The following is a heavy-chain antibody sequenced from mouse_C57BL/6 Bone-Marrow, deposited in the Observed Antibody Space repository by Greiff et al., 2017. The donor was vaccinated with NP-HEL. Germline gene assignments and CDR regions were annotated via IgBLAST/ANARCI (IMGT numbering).Heavy chain of an antibody. V-gene: IGHV1-72*01. CDR1: GYTFTSYW. CDR2: IDPNSGGT. CDR3: ARRYEGFYWYFDV. Sequence: VQLHQSGAELVKPGASVKLSCKASGYTFTSYWMHWVKQRPGRGLEWIGRIDPNSGGTKYNEKFKSKATLTVDKPSSTAYMQLSSLTSEDSAVYYCARRYEGFYWYFDVWGTGTTVTVSS. J-gene: IGHJ1*03. D-gene: IGHD3-3*01.